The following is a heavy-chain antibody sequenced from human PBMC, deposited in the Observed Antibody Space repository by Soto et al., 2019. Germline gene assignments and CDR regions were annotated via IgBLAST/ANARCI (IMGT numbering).Heavy chain of an antibody. Sequence: QLQLLESGPGLVKPSETLSLTCAVSGVSIKTYYWSWIRRPAGKGLEWIGRIYGSGSSNYNPTLKSRVTMSADTSNNQVSLKLSSVTAADTAVYYCARDEYYDSNNWFDPWGQGTLVTVSS. CDR3: ARDEYYDSNNWFDP. V-gene: IGHV4-4*07. J-gene: IGHJ5*02. D-gene: IGHD3-22*01. CDR1: GVSIKTYY. CDR2: IYGSGSS.